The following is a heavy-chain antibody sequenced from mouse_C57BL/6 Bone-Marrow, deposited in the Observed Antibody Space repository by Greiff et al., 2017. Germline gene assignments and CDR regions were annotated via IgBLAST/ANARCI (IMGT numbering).Heavy chain of an antibody. CDR2: INPNYGTT. Sequence: VQLQQSGPELVKPGASVKISCKASGYSFTDYFMNWVKQSNGKSLEWIGVINPNYGTTSYNQKFKGKATLTVDQSSSTAYMQLISLTSEDSAVYYFARGYDYDDAMDYWGQGTSVTVSS. J-gene: IGHJ4*01. V-gene: IGHV1-39*01. CDR3: ARGYDYDDAMDY. CDR1: GYSFTDYF. D-gene: IGHD2-4*01.